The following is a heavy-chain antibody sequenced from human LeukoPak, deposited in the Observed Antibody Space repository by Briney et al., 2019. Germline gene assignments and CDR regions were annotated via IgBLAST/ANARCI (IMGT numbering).Heavy chain of an antibody. CDR3: ARPLKIAAADEFDY. V-gene: IGHV5-10-1*01. D-gene: IGHD6-13*01. CDR1: GYSFTSYW. J-gene: IGHJ4*02. Sequence: GESLKISCKGSGYSFTSYWISWVRQMPGKGLEWMGRIDPSDSYTNHSPSFQGHVTISADKSISTAYLQWSSLKASDTAMYYCARPLKIAAADEFDYWGQGTLVTVSS. CDR2: IDPSDSYT.